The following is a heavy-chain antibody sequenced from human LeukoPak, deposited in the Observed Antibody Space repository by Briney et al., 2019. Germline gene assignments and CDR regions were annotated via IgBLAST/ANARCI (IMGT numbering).Heavy chain of an antibody. CDR3: ARDLDTVGATRGNWFDP. CDR2: INPNSGGT. J-gene: IGHJ5*02. D-gene: IGHD1-26*01. CDR1: GYTFTGYY. V-gene: IGHV1-2*02. Sequence: GASVKVSCKASGYTFTGYYMHWVRQAPGQGLEWMGWINPNSGGTNYAQKFQGRVTMTRDTSISTAYMELSRLRSDDTAVYYCARDLDTVGATRGNWFDPWGQGTLVTVSS.